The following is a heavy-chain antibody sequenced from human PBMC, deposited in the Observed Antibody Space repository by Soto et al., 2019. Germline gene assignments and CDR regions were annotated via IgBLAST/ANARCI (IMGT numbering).Heavy chain of an antibody. J-gene: IGHJ4*02. CDR2: ISGSGSFT. CDR1: GFTFRTYA. V-gene: IGHV3-23*01. Sequence: PGGSLRLSCAASGFTFRTYAMNWVRQAPGKGLEWISAISGSGSFTHYADSVRGRFTIPRDNSQNQLYLQMNNLRGDDTAMYYCAKIPTGSGSSKFDYWGQGIQVTVSS. CDR3: AKIPTGSGSSKFDY. D-gene: IGHD3-10*01.